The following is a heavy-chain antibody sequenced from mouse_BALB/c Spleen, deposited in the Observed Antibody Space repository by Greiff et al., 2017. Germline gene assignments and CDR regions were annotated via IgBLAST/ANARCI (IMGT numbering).Heavy chain of an antibody. D-gene: IGHD2-14*01. CDR1: GYTFTDYN. CDR2: IYPYNGGT. V-gene: IGHV1S29*02. J-gene: IGHJ3*01. Sequence: VQLQQSGPELVKPGASVKISCKASGYTFTDYNMHWVKQSHGKSLEWIGYIYPYNGGTGYNQKFKSKATLTVDNSSSTAYMELRSLTSEDSAVYYCASGGYRAWFAYWGQGTLVTVSA. CDR3: ASGGYRAWFAY.